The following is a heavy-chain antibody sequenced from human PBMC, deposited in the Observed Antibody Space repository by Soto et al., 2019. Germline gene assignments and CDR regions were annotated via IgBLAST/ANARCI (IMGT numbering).Heavy chain of an antibody. D-gene: IGHD1-1*01. J-gene: IGHJ4*02. CDR1: GFTFSDHY. V-gene: IGHV3-11*06. CDR3: VRSGDNYNLLDY. CDR2: SSNSGSFT. Sequence: GSLRLSCAASGFTFSDHYMSWIRQAPGKGLEWIGYSSNSGSFTRYADSVKGRFSISRDNAKNSLYPQINSLRGDDTAIYYCVRSGDNYNLLDYWGQGTPVTVSS.